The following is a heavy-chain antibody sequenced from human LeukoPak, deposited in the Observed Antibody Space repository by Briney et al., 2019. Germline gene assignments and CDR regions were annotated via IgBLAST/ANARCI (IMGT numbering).Heavy chain of an antibody. J-gene: IGHJ4*02. D-gene: IGHD3-10*01. V-gene: IGHV1-18*01. CDR2: ISVYNGNT. Sequence: ASVKVSCKASGYTFPSYGISWVRQAPGQGLEWMGWISVYNGNTNYAQKLQDRVTMTTDTSTSTAYMELRSLRSDDTAVYYCARDRYYGSGSYYNHFDYWGQGTLVTVSS. CDR1: GYTFPSYG. CDR3: ARDRYYGSGSYYNHFDY.